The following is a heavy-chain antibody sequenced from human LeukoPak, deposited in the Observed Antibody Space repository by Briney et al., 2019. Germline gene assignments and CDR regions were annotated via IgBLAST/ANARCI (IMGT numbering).Heavy chain of an antibody. CDR2: ITASGDTT. J-gene: IGHJ4*02. Sequence: GGSLRLSCAASGFTLSSYAVTWVRQAPGKGLEWVSGITASGDTTYYADSVKGRFTISRDNSKNTLYLQMNSLRAEDTATYYCAKDADDYVSYFDYWGQGTLVTVSS. CDR3: AKDADDYVSYFDY. V-gene: IGHV3-23*01. D-gene: IGHD4-17*01. CDR1: GFTLSSYA.